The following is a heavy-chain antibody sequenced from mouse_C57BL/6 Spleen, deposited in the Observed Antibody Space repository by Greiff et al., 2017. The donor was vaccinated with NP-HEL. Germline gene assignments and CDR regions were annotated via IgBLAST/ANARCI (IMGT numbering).Heavy chain of an antibody. Sequence: VQLQQSGPELVKPGASVKISCKASGYAFSSSWMNWVKQRPGKGLEWIGRIYPGDGDTNYNGKFKGKATLTADKSSSTAYMQLSSLTSEDSAVYFCARTDYSNCRFAYWGQGTLVTVSA. CDR3: ARTDYSNCRFAY. J-gene: IGHJ3*01. CDR2: IYPGDGDT. CDR1: GYAFSSSW. V-gene: IGHV1-82*01. D-gene: IGHD2-5*01.